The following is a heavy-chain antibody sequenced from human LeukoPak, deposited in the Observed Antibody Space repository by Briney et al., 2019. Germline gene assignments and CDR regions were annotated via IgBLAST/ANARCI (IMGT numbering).Heavy chain of an antibody. Sequence: RPGGSLRLSCAASGFTFSSYGMHWVRQAPGKGLEWVAVISYDGSNKYYADSVKGRFTISRDNSKNTLYLQMNSLRAEDTAVYYCAKDSIFGFGEFPYGMDVWGQGTTVTVSS. V-gene: IGHV3-30*18. D-gene: IGHD3-10*01. CDR3: AKDSIFGFGEFPYGMDV. CDR2: ISYDGSNK. CDR1: GFTFSSYG. J-gene: IGHJ6*02.